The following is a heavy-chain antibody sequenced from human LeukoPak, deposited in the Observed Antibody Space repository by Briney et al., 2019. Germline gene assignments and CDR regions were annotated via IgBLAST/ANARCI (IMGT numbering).Heavy chain of an antibody. J-gene: IGHJ6*03. CDR1: GFSFSTYS. CDR2: INSDGSST. D-gene: IGHD2-15*01. V-gene: IGHV3-74*01. CDR3: ARLDGGYYYYYMDV. Sequence: GGSLRLSCAASGFSFSTYSMNWVRQAPGKGLVWVSRINSDGSSTSYADSVKGRFTISRDNAKNTLYLQMNSLRAEDTAVYYCARLDGGYYYYYMDVWGKGTTVTVSS.